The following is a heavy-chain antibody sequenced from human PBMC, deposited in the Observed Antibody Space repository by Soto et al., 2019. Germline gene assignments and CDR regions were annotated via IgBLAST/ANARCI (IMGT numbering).Heavy chain of an antibody. V-gene: IGHV1-3*01. CDR1: GYTFTNYA. J-gene: IGHJ4*02. CDR2: INAGNGNT. D-gene: IGHD2-2*02. CDR3: ARDTALLDY. Sequence: QVQLVQSGAEVKKPGASVKVSCKASGYTFTNYAMHWVRQAPGQRLEWMGWINAGNGNTKYSQKFQGRVTITRDTSASTAYLEISSLRSEDTAVHHCARDTALLDYWGQGTLVTVSS.